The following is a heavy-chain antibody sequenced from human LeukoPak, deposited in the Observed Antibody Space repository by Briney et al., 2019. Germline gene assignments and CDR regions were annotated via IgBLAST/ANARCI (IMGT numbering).Heavy chain of an antibody. D-gene: IGHD3-10*01. CDR2: ISSNGGST. CDR1: GFTFSSYA. CDR3: VKATYYYGSGSYEIYYYGMDV. J-gene: IGHJ6*02. V-gene: IGHV3-64D*06. Sequence: GGSLRLSCSASGFTFSSYAMHWVRQAPGKGLEYVSAISSNGGSTYYVDSVKGRFTISRDNSKNTLYLQMSSLRAEDTAVYYCVKATYYYGSGSYEIYYYGMDVWGQGTTVTVSS.